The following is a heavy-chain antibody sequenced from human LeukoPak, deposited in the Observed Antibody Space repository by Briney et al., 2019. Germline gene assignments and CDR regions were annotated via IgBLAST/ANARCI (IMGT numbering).Heavy chain of an antibody. CDR2: INPNSGGT. J-gene: IGHJ6*02. CDR1: GYTFSGYY. Sequence: GSVKVSCKASGYTFSGYYMHWVRQAPGQGLEWMGWINPNSGGTNYAKKFQGRVTMTEDTSTDTAYMELSSLRSEDTAVYYCATVRITMVRGDLYGMDVWGQGTTVTVSS. V-gene: IGHV1-2*02. D-gene: IGHD3-10*01. CDR3: ATVRITMVRGDLYGMDV.